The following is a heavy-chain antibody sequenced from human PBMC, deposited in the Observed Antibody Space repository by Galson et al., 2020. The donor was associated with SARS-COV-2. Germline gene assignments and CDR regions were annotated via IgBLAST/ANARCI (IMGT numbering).Heavy chain of an antibody. Sequence: ASESLSLSCSVSGVSVSSYYWTWIRQPPGETLEWIASFYSITNTHYNPSLHKRVTISVDTSNNQFSLRLASVTAADTATYYCARLAADSLEGLRWWDTTDYESHGFDVWGRGATVTVSS. CDR1: GVSVSSYY. J-gene: IGHJ6*02. V-gene: IGHV4-59*02. CDR3: ARLAADSLEGLRWWDTTDYESHGFDV. CDR2: FYSITNT. D-gene: IGHD4-17*01.